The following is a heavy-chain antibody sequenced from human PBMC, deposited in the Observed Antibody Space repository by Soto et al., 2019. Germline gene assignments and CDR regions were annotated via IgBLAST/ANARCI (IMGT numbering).Heavy chain of an antibody. J-gene: IGHJ4*02. CDR3: AHSQGLFDY. Sequence: GGSLRLSCAASGFTVSNLYMTWVRQAPGKGLQWVAVISSGGSSYYADSVKGRFTISRDNSKNTLYLEMTNMDPVDTATYYCAHSQGLFDYWGQGTLVTVSS. V-gene: IGHV3-53*05. CDR2: ISSGGSS. D-gene: IGHD5-18*01. CDR1: GFTVSNLY.